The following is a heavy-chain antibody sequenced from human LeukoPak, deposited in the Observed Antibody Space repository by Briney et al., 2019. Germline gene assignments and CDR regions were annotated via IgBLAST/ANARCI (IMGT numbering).Heavy chain of an antibody. CDR3: ARVLTTATSNWFDP. D-gene: IGHD4-17*01. J-gene: IGHJ5*02. Sequence: PSETLSLTCTVSGASTRSYYWSWIRQPPGKGREWIGYMHYSGSTNYNPSLKSRVTISLDTSKNQFSLKLSSVTAADTAVYYCARVLTTATSNWFDPWGQGTLVTVSS. CDR2: MHYSGST. CDR1: GASTRSYY. V-gene: IGHV4-59*01.